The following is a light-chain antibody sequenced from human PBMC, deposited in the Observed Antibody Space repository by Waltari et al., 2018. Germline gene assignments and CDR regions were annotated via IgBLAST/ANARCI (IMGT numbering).Light chain of an antibody. CDR3: QSFDSSHVV. V-gene: IGLV6-57*03. CDR2: EDN. J-gene: IGLJ2*01. CDR1: SGNIATNY. Sequence: FMLTQPHSVSESPGKTVTISCTRSSGNIATNYVQWYQQRPGSAPTKVIYEDNQRPSGVPDRFSGSIDSSSNSASLFISGLKAEDEADYYCQSFDSSHVVFGGGTKLTVL.